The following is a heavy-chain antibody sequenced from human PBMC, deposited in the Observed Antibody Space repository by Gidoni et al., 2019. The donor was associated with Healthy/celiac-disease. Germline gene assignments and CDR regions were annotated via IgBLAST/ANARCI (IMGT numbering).Heavy chain of an antibody. CDR2: IRWNSGSI. D-gene: IGHD3-22*01. CDR3: AKDIHNYYDSSGYYYGTTGFDY. CDR1: GFTFDDYA. J-gene: IGHJ4*02. Sequence: EVQLVESGGGLVQPGRSLRLSCAASGFTFDDYAMHWVRQAPGKGLEWVSGIRWNSGSIGYADSVKGRFTISRDNAKNSLYLQMNSLRAEDTALYYCAKDIHNYYDSSGYYYGTTGFDYWGQGTLVTVSS. V-gene: IGHV3-9*01.